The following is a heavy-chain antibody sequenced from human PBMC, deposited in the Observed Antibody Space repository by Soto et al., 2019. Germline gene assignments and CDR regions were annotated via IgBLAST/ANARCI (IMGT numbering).Heavy chain of an antibody. CDR2: IYSGGST. CDR1: GFTVSSNY. D-gene: IGHD6-13*01. CDR3: AISSSWYSAEYCQH. Sequence: EVQLVESGGGLIQPGGSLRLSCAASGFTVSSNYMSWVRQAPGNELEWVSVIYSGGSTYYADSVKGRFTISRDNSKNTLYLQMNSLRAEDTAVYYCAISSSWYSAEYCQHWGQGTLVTVSS. J-gene: IGHJ1*01. V-gene: IGHV3-53*01.